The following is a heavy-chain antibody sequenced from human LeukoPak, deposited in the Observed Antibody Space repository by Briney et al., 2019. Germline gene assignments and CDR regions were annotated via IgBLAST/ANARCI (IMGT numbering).Heavy chain of an antibody. V-gene: IGHV4-30-2*02. CDR3: ARRDYGDYWYFDL. J-gene: IGHJ2*01. D-gene: IGHD4-17*01. CDR2: IYHSGST. Sequence: PSETLSLTCAVSGGSISSGGYSWSWIRQPPGKGLEWIGYIYHSGSTYYNPSLKSRVTISVDRSKSQFSLKLSSVTAADTAVYYCARRDYGDYWYFDLWGRGTLVTVSS. CDR1: GGSISSGGYS.